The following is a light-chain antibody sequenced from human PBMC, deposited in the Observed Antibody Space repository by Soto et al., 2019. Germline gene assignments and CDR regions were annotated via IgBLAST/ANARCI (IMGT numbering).Light chain of an antibody. CDR2: DVT. CDR3: CSYTTSNTRQIV. CDR1: SSDVGGYNY. Sequence: SVLTQPASVSGSPGQSITISCTGTSSDVGGYNYVSWYQQQPGKAPKFMIYDVTNRPSGVSNRFSGSKSGDTASLTISGLQAEDEVDYYCCSYTTSNTRQIVFGTGTKVTVL. V-gene: IGLV2-14*01. J-gene: IGLJ1*01.